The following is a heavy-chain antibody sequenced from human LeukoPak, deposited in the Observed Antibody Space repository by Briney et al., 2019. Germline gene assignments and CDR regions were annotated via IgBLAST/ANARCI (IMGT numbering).Heavy chain of an antibody. CDR1: GFTFGDYA. CDR2: IRSKAYGGTT. D-gene: IGHD3-9*01. J-gene: IGHJ4*02. CDR3: TTNFDDILTGYYNY. Sequence: PGGSLRLSCTASGFTFGDYAMSWVRQAPGKGLEWVGFIRSKAYGGTTEYAASVKGRFTISRDDSKSIAYLQVNSLKTEDTAVYYCTTNFDDILTGYYNYWGQGTLVTVSS. V-gene: IGHV3-49*04.